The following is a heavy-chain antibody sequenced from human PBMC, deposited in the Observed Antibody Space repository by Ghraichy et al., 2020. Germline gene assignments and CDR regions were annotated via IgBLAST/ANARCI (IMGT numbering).Heavy chain of an antibody. CDR2: INHSGST. Sequence: SETPSLTCAVYGGSFSGYYWSWIRQPPGKGLEWIGEINHSGSTNYNPSLKSRVTISVDTSKNQFSLKLSSVTAADTAVYYCASLLTYYYDSSGYYYDSYLFDYWGQGTLVTVSS. J-gene: IGHJ4*02. D-gene: IGHD3-22*01. V-gene: IGHV4-34*01. CDR3: ASLLTYYYDSSGYYYDSYLFDY. CDR1: GGSFSGYY.